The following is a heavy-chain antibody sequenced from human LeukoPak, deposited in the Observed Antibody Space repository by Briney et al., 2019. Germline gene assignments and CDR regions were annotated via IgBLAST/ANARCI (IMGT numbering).Heavy chain of an antibody. J-gene: IGHJ4*02. D-gene: IGHD3-22*01. CDR1: GFPFSSYG. V-gene: IGHV3-33*01. CDR3: ARARGTSGYYLDY. Sequence: GRSLRLSCAASGFPFSSYGMHWVRQAPGKGLEWVTIIWYDGNNKCYADSVKGRFTISRDSSKNTLYLQMNNLRAEDTAVYYCARARGTSGYYLDYWGQGTLVTVSS. CDR2: IWYDGNNK.